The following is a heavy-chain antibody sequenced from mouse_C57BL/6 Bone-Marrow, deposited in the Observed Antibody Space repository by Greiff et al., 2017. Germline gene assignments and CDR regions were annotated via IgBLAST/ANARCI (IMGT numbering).Heavy chain of an antibody. CDR3: ATTGDYFGY. D-gene: IGHD4-1*02. Sequence: SGPELVKPGASVKISCKASGYAFSSSWMNWVKQRPGKGLEWIGRIYPGDGDTNYNGKFTGKATLTADKYSSTAYMQLSSLTSEDSAVYLCATTGDYFGYWGQGTTLTVSS. V-gene: IGHV1-82*01. CDR2: IYPGDGDT. J-gene: IGHJ2*01. CDR1: GYAFSSSW.